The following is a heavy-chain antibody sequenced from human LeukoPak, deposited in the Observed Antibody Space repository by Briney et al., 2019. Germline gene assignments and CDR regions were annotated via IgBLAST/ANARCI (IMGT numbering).Heavy chain of an antibody. CDR1: GFTFSSYA. V-gene: IGHV3-23*01. D-gene: IGHD3-22*01. CDR3: AKGMYYYDSSGYYLFDY. CDR2: ISGSGGSI. J-gene: IGHJ4*02. Sequence: GGSLRLSCAASGFTFSSYAMSWVRQAPGKGLEWVSAISGSGGSIYYADSVKGRFTISKDNSKNTLYLQMSSLRAEDTAVYYCAKGMYYYDSSGYYLFDYWGQGTLVTVSS.